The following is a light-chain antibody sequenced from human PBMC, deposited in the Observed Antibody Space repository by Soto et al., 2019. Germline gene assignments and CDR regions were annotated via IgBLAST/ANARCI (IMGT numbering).Light chain of an antibody. Sequence: EIVLTQSPGTLSLSPGERATLSCRASQSVSSSSYLAWYQQKPGQAPRLLIYGASSRATGIPDRFSGSGSATAFTLTISRLEPEDFAVYYCRQYGSSPSYTFGQGTKLEIK. V-gene: IGKV3-20*01. J-gene: IGKJ2*01. CDR3: RQYGSSPSYT. CDR1: QSVSSSSY. CDR2: GAS.